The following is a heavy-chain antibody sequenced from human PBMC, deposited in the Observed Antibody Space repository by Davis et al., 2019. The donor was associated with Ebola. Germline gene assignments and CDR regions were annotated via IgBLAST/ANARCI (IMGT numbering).Heavy chain of an antibody. Sequence: PGGSLRLSCTVSGGSISSYYWSWIRQPPGKGLEWIGYIYYSGSTNYNPSLKSRVTISVDTSKNQFSLKLSSVTAADTAVYYCAREGDYYDSSGYRNWGKGTTVTVSS. D-gene: IGHD3-22*01. J-gene: IGHJ6*04. V-gene: IGHV4-59*01. CDR2: IYYSGST. CDR3: AREGDYYDSSGYRN. CDR1: GGSISSYY.